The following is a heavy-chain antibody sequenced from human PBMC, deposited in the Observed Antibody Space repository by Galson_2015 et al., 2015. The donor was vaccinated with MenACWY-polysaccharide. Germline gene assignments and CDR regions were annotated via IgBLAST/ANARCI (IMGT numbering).Heavy chain of an antibody. Sequence: SETLSLTCTVSGGSIGSNYWSWIRQPPGRGLEWIAYIYYTGSANYNPSLKSRVTISVDTSKNQFSLKLSSVTAKDTAVYYCAKTAKVGPNKESHWYFDLWGRGTLVTVSS. D-gene: IGHD1-26*01. J-gene: IGHJ2*01. CDR3: AKTAKVGPNKESHWYFDL. CDR1: GGSIGSNY. V-gene: IGHV4-59*12. CDR2: IYYTGSA.